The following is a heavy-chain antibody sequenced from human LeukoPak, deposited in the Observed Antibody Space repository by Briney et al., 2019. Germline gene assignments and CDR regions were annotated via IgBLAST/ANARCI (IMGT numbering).Heavy chain of an antibody. CDR1: GFTFSSYA. CDR3: AKDPAGGSGGPFDY. J-gene: IGHJ4*02. D-gene: IGHD2-15*01. CDR2: ISGSGGST. Sequence: GGSLRLSCAASGFTFSSYAMSWVCQAPGKGLEWVSAISGSGGSTYYADSVKGRFTISRDNSKNTLYLQMNSLRAEDTAVYYCAKDPAGGSGGPFDYWGQGTLVTVSS. V-gene: IGHV3-23*01.